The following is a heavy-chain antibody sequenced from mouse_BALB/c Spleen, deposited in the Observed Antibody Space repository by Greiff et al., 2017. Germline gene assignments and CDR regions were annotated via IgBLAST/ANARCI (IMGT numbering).Heavy chain of an antibody. J-gene: IGHJ3*01. Sequence: EVKVEESGPGLVKPSQSLSLTCTVTGYSITSDYAWNWIRQFPGNKLEWMGYISYSGSTSYNPSLKSRISITRDTSKNQFFLQLNSVTTEDTATYYCARSTYAWFAYWGQGTLVTVSA. CDR1: GYSITSDYA. CDR2: ISYSGST. CDR3: ARSTYAWFAY. D-gene: IGHD2-14*01. V-gene: IGHV3-2*02.